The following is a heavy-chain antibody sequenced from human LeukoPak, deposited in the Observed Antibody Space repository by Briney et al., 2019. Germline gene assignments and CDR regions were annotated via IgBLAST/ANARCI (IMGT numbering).Heavy chain of an antibody. Sequence: ASVKVSCKASGGTFSSYAISWVRQAPGQGLEWMGGIIPIFGTANYAQKFQGRVTITADESTSTAYMELSSLRSEDTAVYYCARDHGHDGIVVVPAARGFGYWGQGTLVTVSS. V-gene: IGHV1-69*13. CDR3: ARDHGHDGIVVVPAARGFGY. D-gene: IGHD2-2*01. CDR1: GGTFSSYA. J-gene: IGHJ4*02. CDR2: IIPIFGTA.